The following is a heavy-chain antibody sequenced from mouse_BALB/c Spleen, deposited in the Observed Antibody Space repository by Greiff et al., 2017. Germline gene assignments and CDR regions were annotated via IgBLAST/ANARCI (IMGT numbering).Heavy chain of an antibody. J-gene: IGHJ4*01. D-gene: IGHD2-1*01. Sequence: EVKVVESGGGLVQPGGSLKLSCAASGFTFSSYTMSWVRQTPEKRLEWVAYISNGGGSTYYPDTVKGRFTISRDNAKNTLYLQMSSLKSEDTAMYYCARRYYGNYYAMDYWGQGTSVTVSS. CDR1: GFTFSSYT. V-gene: IGHV5-12-2*01. CDR3: ARRYYGNYYAMDY. CDR2: ISNGGGST.